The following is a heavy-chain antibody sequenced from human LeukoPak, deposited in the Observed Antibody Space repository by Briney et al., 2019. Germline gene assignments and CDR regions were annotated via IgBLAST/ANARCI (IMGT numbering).Heavy chain of an antibody. CDR3: ARVGFCTNGVCYPLSYYYYGMDV. Sequence: GASVKVSCKASGYTFTGYYMHWVRQAPGQGLEWMGRINPNSGATNYAQKSQGRVAMTRDTSISTAYMELSRLRSDDTAVYYCARVGFCTNGVCYPLSYYYYGMDVWGQGTTVTVSS. V-gene: IGHV1-2*06. D-gene: IGHD2-8*01. J-gene: IGHJ6*02. CDR1: GYTFTGYY. CDR2: INPNSGAT.